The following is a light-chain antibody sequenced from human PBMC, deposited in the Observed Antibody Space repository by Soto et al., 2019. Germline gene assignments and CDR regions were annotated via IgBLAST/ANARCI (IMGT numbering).Light chain of an antibody. Sequence: QSVLTQPASVSGSPGQSITISCTGTSGDIGGYDFVSWYQHHPGRAPKLLIYEVSGRPSGVSYRFSGSKSGNTASLIISGLQAEDEAYYYCSSYGSSGTSVFGTGTKVTVL. V-gene: IGLV2-14*01. J-gene: IGLJ1*01. CDR1: SGDIGGYDF. CDR3: SSYGSSGTSV. CDR2: EVS.